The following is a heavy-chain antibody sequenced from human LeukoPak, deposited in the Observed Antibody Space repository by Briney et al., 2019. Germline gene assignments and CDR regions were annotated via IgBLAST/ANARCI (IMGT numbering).Heavy chain of an antibody. J-gene: IGHJ3*02. CDR3: ARRGSGIGATGSQNDAFDI. CDR2: IYPGDSDT. D-gene: IGHD3-10*01. CDR1: GYSFTSYW. Sequence: PGESLKISCQGSGYSFTSYWIGWVRQMPGKGLEWMGIIYPGDSDTRYSPSFQGQVTISADKSISTAYLQWSSLKASDTAMYYCARRGSGIGATGSQNDAFDIWGQGTMVTVSS. V-gene: IGHV5-51*01.